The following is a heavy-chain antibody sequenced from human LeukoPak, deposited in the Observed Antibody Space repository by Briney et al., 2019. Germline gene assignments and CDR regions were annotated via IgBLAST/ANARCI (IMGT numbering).Heavy chain of an antibody. Sequence: SETLSLTCTVSGDSIRNYYWSWIRQPPAKGLEWIGYIYYRGNTNYNPSLKSRVIISIDTSKNQFSLKMSSVTAADTAVYFCARDSPPQYASSSAGFDYWGQGTLVTVSS. CDR1: GDSIRNYY. D-gene: IGHD6-6*01. J-gene: IGHJ4*02. V-gene: IGHV4-59*01. CDR2: IYYRGNT. CDR3: ARDSPPQYASSSAGFDY.